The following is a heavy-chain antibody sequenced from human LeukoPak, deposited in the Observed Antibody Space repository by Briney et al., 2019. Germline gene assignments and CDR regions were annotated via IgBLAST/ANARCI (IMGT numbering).Heavy chain of an antibody. CDR1: IDSFSNYH. CDR2: VNESGGT. D-gene: IGHD1-26*01. CDR3: ARGQGATVPQVGKNWFDP. Sequence: SDTLSLTCAVYIDSFSNYHWNWIRQTPAKGMEWIGEVNESGGTNISPSLRSRVILSVDTSKNQFSLKLISVTVADTAIYYCARGQGATVPQVGKNWFDPWGQGTRVTVSS. J-gene: IGHJ5*02. V-gene: IGHV4-34*01.